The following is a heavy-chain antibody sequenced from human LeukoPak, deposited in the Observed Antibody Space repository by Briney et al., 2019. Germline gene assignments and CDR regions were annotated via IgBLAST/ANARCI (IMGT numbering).Heavy chain of an antibody. CDR2: IYYSGST. D-gene: IGHD3-10*01. CDR3: ARSEGVYYGSGSSGSYYPHWFDP. J-gene: IGHJ5*02. Sequence: PSGTLSLTCTISVYSINTYYWSWIRQPPGKGLEWFGYIYYSGSTKYNPSLQSRVTISLDTSKKQFSLKLNSVTAADTAVYYCARSEGVYYGSGSSGSYYPHWFDPWGQGILVTVSS. V-gene: IGHV4-59*01. CDR1: VYSINTYY.